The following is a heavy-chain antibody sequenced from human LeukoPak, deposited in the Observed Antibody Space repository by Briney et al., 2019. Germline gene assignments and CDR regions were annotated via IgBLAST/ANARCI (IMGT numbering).Heavy chain of an antibody. V-gene: IGHV4-38-2*02. CDR2: IYYSGST. D-gene: IGHD6-19*01. J-gene: IGHJ4*02. CDR3: ARTLYSSGWCPFDY. CDR1: GYSISSGYF. Sequence: SETLSLTCTVSGYSISSGYFWGWVRQPPGNGLEWIGNIYYSGSTFYSPSLKRRVTLSVDTSKNLFSLKLSSVTAADTAVYYCARTLYSSGWCPFDYWGQGALVTVSS.